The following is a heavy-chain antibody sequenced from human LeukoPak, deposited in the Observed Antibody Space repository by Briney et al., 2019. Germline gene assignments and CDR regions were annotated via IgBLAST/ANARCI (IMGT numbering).Heavy chain of an antibody. CDR3: ARRRGYGDYVGDDAFDI. Sequence: GASVKVSCKASGYTFTGYYMHWVRQAPGQGLEWMGRINPNSGGTNYAQKFQGRVTMTRDTSISTAYMELSRLRSDDTAVYYCARRRGYGDYVGDDAFDIWGQGTMVTVSS. V-gene: IGHV1-2*06. J-gene: IGHJ3*02. CDR2: INPNSGGT. D-gene: IGHD4-17*01. CDR1: GYTFTGYY.